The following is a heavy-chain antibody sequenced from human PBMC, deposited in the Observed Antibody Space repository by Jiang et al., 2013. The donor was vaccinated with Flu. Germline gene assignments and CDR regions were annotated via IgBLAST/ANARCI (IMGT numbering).Heavy chain of an antibody. V-gene: IGHV3-23*01. D-gene: IGHD4-17*01. J-gene: IGHJ4*02. CDR3: AREIYGDYGLDY. Sequence: RFTISRDNSKNTLYLQMNSLRAEDTAIYYCAREIYGDYGLDYWGQGTLVTVSS.